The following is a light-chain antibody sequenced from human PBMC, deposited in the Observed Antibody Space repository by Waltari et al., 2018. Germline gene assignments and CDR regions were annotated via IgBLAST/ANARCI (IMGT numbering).Light chain of an antibody. Sequence: QSALTQPASVSGSPGQSITISCTGTSNDVGDYNFVSWYQQDPGKAPKLMIYDVTKRPSGVSNRFSGSKSGNTASLTISGLQAEDEADYYCCSYTSSSTYIFGTGTKITVL. CDR2: DVT. J-gene: IGLJ1*01. V-gene: IGLV2-14*01. CDR1: SNDVGDYNF. CDR3: CSYTSSSTYI.